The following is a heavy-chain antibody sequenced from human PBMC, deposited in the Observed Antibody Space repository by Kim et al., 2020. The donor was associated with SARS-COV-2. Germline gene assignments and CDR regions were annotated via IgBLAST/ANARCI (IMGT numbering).Heavy chain of an antibody. J-gene: IGHJ4*01. V-gene: IGHV4-31*03. D-gene: IGHD4-4*01. CDR3: VGGRGGSSNNKALDY. Sequence: SETLSLTCTVSGGSITNGDYYWSWIRQHPEKGLEWLGYIYFYTGKTFYNPSLKSRVTMSLNTSTNQFSLTVRSVTAADTAVYYCVGGRGGSSNNKALDY. CDR2: IYFYTGKT. CDR1: GGSITNGDYY.